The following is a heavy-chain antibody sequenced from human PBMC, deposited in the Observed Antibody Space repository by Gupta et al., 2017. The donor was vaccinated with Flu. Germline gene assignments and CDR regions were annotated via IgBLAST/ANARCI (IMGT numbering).Heavy chain of an antibody. J-gene: IGHJ4*02. D-gene: IGHD2-21*01. CDR3: ARDRGGDYGDY. CDR2: LNPRTGGT. CDR1: GYTLTDYY. V-gene: IGHV1-2*02. Sequence: QVQLVQSGAEVKKPGASVKVSCTASGYTLTDYYIHWVRQAPGQGLEWMGWLNPRTGGTQFAQKFQGRVTMTRDTSVNTAYMELRRLRSDDTAIYYCARDRGGDYGDYWGQGTLVTGSS.